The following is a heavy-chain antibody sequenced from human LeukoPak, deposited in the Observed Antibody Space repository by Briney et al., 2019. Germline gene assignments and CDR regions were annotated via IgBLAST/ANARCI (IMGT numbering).Heavy chain of an antibody. D-gene: IGHD3-10*01. CDR2: IYHSGST. Sequence: PSETLSLTCAVSGGSISSGGYSWIWIRQPPGKGLEWIGYIYHSGSTYYNPSLKSRVTISVDRSKNQFSLKLSSVTAADTAVYYCARGGMVRGVITYFDYWGQGTLVTVSS. CDR3: ARGGMVRGVITYFDY. J-gene: IGHJ4*02. CDR1: GGSISSGGYS. V-gene: IGHV4-30-2*01.